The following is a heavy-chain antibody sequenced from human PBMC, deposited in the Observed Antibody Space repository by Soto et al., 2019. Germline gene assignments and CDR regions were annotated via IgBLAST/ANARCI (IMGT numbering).Heavy chain of an antibody. CDR3: ARAPHSTFYGGNSGAFDI. Sequence: ASVKVSCKASGYTFTGYYMHWVRQAPGQGLEWMGWINPNSGCTSYAHKFHPWVPMTTDTSISTAYMELSRLRSDDTAVYYSARAPHSTFYGGNSGAFDIWGQGTMVTVSS. V-gene: IGHV1-2*04. CDR1: GYTFTGYY. D-gene: IGHD4-17*01. J-gene: IGHJ3*02. CDR2: INPNSGCT.